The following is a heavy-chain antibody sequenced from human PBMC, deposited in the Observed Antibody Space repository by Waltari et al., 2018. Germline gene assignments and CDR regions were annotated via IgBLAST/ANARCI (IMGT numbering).Heavy chain of an antibody. CDR3: ARHPYDSSGYYSSYYYGMDV. J-gene: IGHJ6*02. CDR2: INHSGST. D-gene: IGHD3-22*01. Sequence: QVQLQQWGAGLLKPSETLSLTCAVYGGSFSGYYWSWIRQPPGQGREGIGEINHSGSTNYNPSLKSRVTISVDTSKNQFSLKLSSVTAAETAVYYCARHPYDSSGYYSSYYYGMDVWGLGTTVTVSS. V-gene: IGHV4-34*01. CDR1: GGSFSGYY.